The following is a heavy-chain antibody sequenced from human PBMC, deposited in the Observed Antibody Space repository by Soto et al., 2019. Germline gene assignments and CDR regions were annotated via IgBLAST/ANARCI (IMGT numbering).Heavy chain of an antibody. CDR3: ARRGRTIAEAGTRYAFDI. V-gene: IGHV2-5*02. CDR2: IYWDDDK. D-gene: IGHD6-19*01. J-gene: IGHJ3*02. CDR1: GFSLSTSGVG. Sequence: SGPTLVNPTQTLTLTCTFSGFSLSTSGVGVGWIRQPPGKALEWLALIYWDDDKRYSPSLKSRLTITKDTSKNQVVLTMTNMDPVDTATYYCARRGRTIAEAGTRYAFDIWGQGTMVTVS.